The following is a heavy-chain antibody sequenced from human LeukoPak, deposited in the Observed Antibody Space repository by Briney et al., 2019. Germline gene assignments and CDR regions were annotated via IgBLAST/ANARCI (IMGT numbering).Heavy chain of an antibody. CDR2: IYHSGST. D-gene: IGHD1-26*01. V-gene: IGHV4-30-2*02. CDR1: GGSISSGGYY. Sequence: SQTLSLTCTVSGGSISSGGYYWSWIRQPPGKGLEWIGYIYHSGSTNYNPSLKSRVTISVDTSKNQFSLKLSSVTAADTAVYYCASIVGARDSSYYYYYMDVWGKGTTVTVSS. CDR3: ASIVGARDSSYYYYYMDV. J-gene: IGHJ6*03.